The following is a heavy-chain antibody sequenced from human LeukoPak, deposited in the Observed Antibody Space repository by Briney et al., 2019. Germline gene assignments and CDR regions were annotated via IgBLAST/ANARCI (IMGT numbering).Heavy chain of an antibody. J-gene: IGHJ4*02. CDR1: GFTFSSYS. CDR2: ISSSSSTI. V-gene: IGHV3-48*04. D-gene: IGHD4-17*01. Sequence: PGGSLRLSCAASGFTFSSYSMNWVRQAPGKGLEWVSYISSSSSTIYYADSVKGRFTISRDNAKNSLYLQMNSLRAEDTAVYYCAMVPRSYGDYANNFDYWGQGTLVTVSS. CDR3: AMVPRSYGDYANNFDY.